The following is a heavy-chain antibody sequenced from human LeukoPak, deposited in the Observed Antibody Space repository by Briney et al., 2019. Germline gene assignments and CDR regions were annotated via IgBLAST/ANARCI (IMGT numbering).Heavy chain of an antibody. CDR1: GFTFINAW. CDR2: IKSKTDGETT. J-gene: IGHJ4*02. CDR3: TTDLGTYYHGSQRLIPIDY. V-gene: IGHV3-15*01. D-gene: IGHD3-10*01. Sequence: GGSLRLSCVGSGFTFINAWMSWVRQAPGKGLEWIGRIKSKTDGETTNYAEPVRGRFTISRDDSKSAVYLQMNSLKIEDTAVYYCTTDLGTYYHGSQRLIPIDYWGQGTLVTVSS.